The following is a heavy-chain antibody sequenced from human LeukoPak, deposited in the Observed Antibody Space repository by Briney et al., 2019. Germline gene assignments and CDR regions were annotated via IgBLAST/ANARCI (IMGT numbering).Heavy chain of an antibody. Sequence: PSETLSLTCTVSGGSISSGSYYWSWIRQPPGKGLEWIGYIYYSGSTNYNPSLKSRVTMSVDTSKNQFSLKLSSVTAADTAVYYCARVDYNYYYAMDVWGRGTTVTVSS. CDR2: IYYSGST. CDR1: GGSISSGSYY. V-gene: IGHV4-31*03. J-gene: IGHJ6*02. CDR3: ARVDYNYYYAMDV.